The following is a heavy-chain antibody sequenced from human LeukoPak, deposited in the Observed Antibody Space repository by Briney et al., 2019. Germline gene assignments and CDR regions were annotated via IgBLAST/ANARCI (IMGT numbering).Heavy chain of an antibody. CDR1: GYTFTGDY. V-gene: IGHV1-2*02. D-gene: IGHD6-19*01. CDR2: IDPSGGT. CDR3: ARDGDSGWYYFDY. Sequence: ASVKVSCKASGYTFTGDYMHWVRQAPGQGLEWMGWIDPSGGTTYAQKFQGRVAMTRDTSISTAYMELSGLRSDDTAVYYCARDGDSGWYYFDYWGQGTLVTVSS. J-gene: IGHJ4*02.